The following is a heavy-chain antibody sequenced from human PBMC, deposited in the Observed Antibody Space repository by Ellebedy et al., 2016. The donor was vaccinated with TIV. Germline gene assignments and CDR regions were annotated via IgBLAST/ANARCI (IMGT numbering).Heavy chain of an antibody. CDR2: ILYDGSNK. J-gene: IGHJ4*02. CDR3: AKGSQWLGRTCFDY. V-gene: IGHV3-30*02. D-gene: IGHD6-19*01. Sequence: GESLKISCAAWGFSFSNFWMSWVRQAPGKGLEWVAVILYDGSNKYYADSVKGRFTISRDNSKNTLDLQMNSLRAEDTAVYYCAKGSQWLGRTCFDYWGQGTLVTVSS. CDR1: GFSFSNFW.